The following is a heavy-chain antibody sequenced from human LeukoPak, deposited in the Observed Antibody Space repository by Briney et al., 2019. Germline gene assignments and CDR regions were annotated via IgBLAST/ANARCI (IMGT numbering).Heavy chain of an antibody. J-gene: IGHJ6*03. CDR3: AKAMTTEYYYYYYMDV. CDR2: IRYDGSNK. D-gene: IGHD4-11*01. CDR1: GFTFSSYG. Sequence: GGSLRLSCAASGFTFSSYGMHWVRQAPGKGLEWVAFIRYDGSNKYYADSVKGRFTISRDNSKNTLYLQMNSLRAEDTAVYYCAKAMTTEYYYYYYMDVWGEGTTVTVSS. V-gene: IGHV3-30*02.